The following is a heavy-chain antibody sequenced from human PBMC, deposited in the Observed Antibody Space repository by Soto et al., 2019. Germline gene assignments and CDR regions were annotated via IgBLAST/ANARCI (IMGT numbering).Heavy chain of an antibody. J-gene: IGHJ6*02. D-gene: IGHD4-17*01. Sequence: QVQLQESGPGLVKPSQTLSLTCTVSGGSISSGGYYWSWIRQHPGKGLEWIGYIYYSGSTYYNPALKSRVTISVDTSKNQFSLKLSSVTAADTAVYYCASLAIDYGDSYYGMDVWGQGTTVTVSS. CDR2: IYYSGST. V-gene: IGHV4-31*03. CDR3: ASLAIDYGDSYYGMDV. CDR1: GGSISSGGYY.